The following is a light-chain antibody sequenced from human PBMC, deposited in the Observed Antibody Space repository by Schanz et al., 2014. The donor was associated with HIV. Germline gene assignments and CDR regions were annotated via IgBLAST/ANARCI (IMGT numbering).Light chain of an antibody. CDR1: SSDIGGYNV. Sequence: QSALTQPASVSGAPGQSITLSCTGTSSDIGGYNVVSWYQQYPGKAPKLLIYEVDKRPSGVPDRFSGSKSGNTASLTVSGLQAEDEADYYCSSYIRSTTPVVFGGGTKLTVL. CDR3: SSYIRSTTPVV. V-gene: IGLV2-14*01. J-gene: IGLJ2*01. CDR2: EVD.